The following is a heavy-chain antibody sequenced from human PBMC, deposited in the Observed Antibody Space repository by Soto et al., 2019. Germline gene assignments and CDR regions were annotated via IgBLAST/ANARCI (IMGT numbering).Heavy chain of an antibody. J-gene: IGHJ6*02. D-gene: IGHD6-13*01. V-gene: IGHV1-18*01. Sequence: GASVKVSCKASGYTFTSYVISWVRQAPGQGLEWMGWISAYNGNTNYAQKLQGRVTMTTDTSTSTAYMELSSLRSEDTAVYYCAAGTHSSSWYGYYGMDVWGQGTTVTVSS. CDR2: ISAYNGNT. CDR1: GYTFTSYV. CDR3: AAGTHSSSWYGYYGMDV.